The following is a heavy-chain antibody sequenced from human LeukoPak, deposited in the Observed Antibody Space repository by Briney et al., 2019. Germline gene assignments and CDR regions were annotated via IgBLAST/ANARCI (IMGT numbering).Heavy chain of an antibody. CDR1: GGSISSGGYY. CDR3: ARGGKYYDFWSGYYAGRTGIYFDY. J-gene: IGHJ4*02. Sequence: SETLSLTCTVSGGSISSGGYYWSWIRQHPGKGLEWIGYIYYSGSTYYNPSLKSRVTISVDTSKNQFSLKLSSVTAADTAVYYCARGGKYYDFWSGYYAGRTGIYFDYWGQGTLVTVSS. V-gene: IGHV4-31*03. CDR2: IYYSGST. D-gene: IGHD3-3*01.